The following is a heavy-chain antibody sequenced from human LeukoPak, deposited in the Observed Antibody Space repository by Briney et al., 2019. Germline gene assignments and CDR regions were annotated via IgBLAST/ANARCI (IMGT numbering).Heavy chain of an antibody. Sequence: GSLRLSCAASGFTFSSYAMSWVRQAPGKGLEWVSAISGSGGSTYYADSVKGRFTISRDNSKNSLYLQMKSLKTEDTAVYYCARLYDSSGYYHAFDVWGQGTMVTVSS. CDR1: GFTFSSYA. CDR3: ARLYDSSGYYHAFDV. J-gene: IGHJ3*01. D-gene: IGHD3-22*01. CDR2: ISGSGGST. V-gene: IGHV3-23*01.